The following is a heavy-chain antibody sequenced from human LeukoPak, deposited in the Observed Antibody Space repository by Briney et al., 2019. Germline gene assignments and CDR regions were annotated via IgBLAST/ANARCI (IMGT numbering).Heavy chain of an antibody. J-gene: IGHJ4*02. D-gene: IGHD3-10*01. V-gene: IGHV1-69*01. Sequence: ASVKVSCKASRGTFSSYAISWVRQAPGQGLEWMGGIIPISGTANYAQKFQGRVTITADESTTTAYMELSSLRYEDTAVYYCARERQHYYGSGSYYNLFEYWGQGTLVTVSS. CDR3: ARERQHYYGSGSYYNLFEY. CDR1: RGTFSSYA. CDR2: IIPISGTA.